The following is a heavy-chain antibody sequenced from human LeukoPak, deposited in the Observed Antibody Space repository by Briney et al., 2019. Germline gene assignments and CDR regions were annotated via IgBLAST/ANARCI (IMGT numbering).Heavy chain of an antibody. CDR1: GYTFTDYY. CDR2: INPNSGGT. CDR3: ARDSAIQLWSYYYYYMDV. Sequence: GASVKVSCKASGYTFTDYYIHWVRQAPGQGLEWMGWINPNSGGTNYAQKFQGRVTMTRDTSISSAYMDLSRLRSDDTAVYYCARDSAIQLWSYYYYYMDVWGKGTTVTVSS. V-gene: IGHV1-2*02. D-gene: IGHD5-18*01. J-gene: IGHJ6*03.